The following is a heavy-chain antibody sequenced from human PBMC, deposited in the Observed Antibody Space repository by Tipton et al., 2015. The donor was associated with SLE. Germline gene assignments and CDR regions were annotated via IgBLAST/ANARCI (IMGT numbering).Heavy chain of an antibody. CDR3: ARSMLTTKRVFDY. J-gene: IGHJ4*02. V-gene: IGHV4-59*02. D-gene: IGHD3-16*01. Sequence: TLSLTCTVSAGSVSRSYCSWIRQSAGRGLEWFGYIYYTGSSNHNPSLKGRVTMSVDTSKNQFSLSVNSVTAADTAVYYCARSMLTTKRVFDYWGQGTLVTVSS. CDR1: AGSVSRSY. CDR2: IYYTGSS.